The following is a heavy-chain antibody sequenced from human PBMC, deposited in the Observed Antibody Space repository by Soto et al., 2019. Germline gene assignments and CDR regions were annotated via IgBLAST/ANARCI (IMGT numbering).Heavy chain of an antibody. Sequence: SETLSLTCTVSGGSISSYYWSWIRQPPGKGLEWIGYIYYSGSTNYNPSLKSRVTISVDTSKNQFSLKLSSVTAADTAVYYCARDRTTYGDYVFDYWGQGTLVTVSS. J-gene: IGHJ4*02. CDR2: IYYSGST. D-gene: IGHD4-17*01. CDR1: GGSISSYY. V-gene: IGHV4-59*01. CDR3: ARDRTTYGDYVFDY.